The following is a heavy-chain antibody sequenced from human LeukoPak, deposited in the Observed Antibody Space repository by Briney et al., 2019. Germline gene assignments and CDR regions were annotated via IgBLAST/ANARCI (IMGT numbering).Heavy chain of an antibody. Sequence: SEALSLTCAVYGGSFSGYYWSWIRQHPGKGLEWIGYIYYSGSTYYNPSLKSRVTISVDTSKNQFSLKLSSVTAADTAVYYCARGQYCSGGRCYSDWFDPWGQGTLVTVSS. CDR3: ARGQYCSGGRCYSDWFDP. CDR2: IYYSGST. D-gene: IGHD2-15*01. V-gene: IGHV4-31*11. CDR1: GGSFSGYY. J-gene: IGHJ5*02.